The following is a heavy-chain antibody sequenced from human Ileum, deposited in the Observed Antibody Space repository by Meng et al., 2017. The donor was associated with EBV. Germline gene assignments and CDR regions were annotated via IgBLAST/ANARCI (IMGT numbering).Heavy chain of an antibody. D-gene: IGHD6-19*01. CDR1: GGSISSSDYY. V-gene: IGHV4-39*01. CDR2: LYFSGST. Sequence: LPLQASGPGLVKPSETLSLTCTVSGGSISSSDYYWGWIRQPPGKGLEWIGSLYFSGSTYSNPSLESRVTISVDTSNNQFSLKLSSVTAADTAVYYCARRGYSSGWYAYDYWGQGTLVTVSS. J-gene: IGHJ4*02. CDR3: ARRGYSSGWYAYDY.